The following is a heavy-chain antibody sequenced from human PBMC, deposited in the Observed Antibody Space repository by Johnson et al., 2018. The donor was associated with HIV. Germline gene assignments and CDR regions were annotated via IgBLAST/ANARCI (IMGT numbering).Heavy chain of an antibody. V-gene: IGHV3-11*04. D-gene: IGHD2-2*01. J-gene: IGHJ3*02. CDR3: AKDGDDGDEADGTKGAFDI. CDR1: GFTFSDYY. CDR2: ISSSGSTI. Sequence: QVQLVESGGGLVQPGGSLRLSCAASGFTFSDYYMSWIRQAPGKGLEWVSYISSSGSTIYYADSVKGRFTISRDNAKNSLYLQMNSLRAEDTALYYCAKDGDDGDEADGTKGAFDIWGQGTMVTVSS.